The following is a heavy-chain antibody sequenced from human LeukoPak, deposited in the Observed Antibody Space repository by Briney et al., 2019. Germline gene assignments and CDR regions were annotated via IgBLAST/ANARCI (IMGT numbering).Heavy chain of an antibody. D-gene: IGHD1-14*01. CDR1: GYTFTGYY. V-gene: IGHV1-2*02. J-gene: IGHJ3*02. CDR3: ASDDVTFDI. Sequence: ASVNVSCKASGYTFTGYYMHWVRQPPGQGLEWMGWIDPNRGGTNYAHKIHGRATITRDTSISIAYMELNGLRSDDTAVYYCASDDVTFDIWGQGTMVTVSS. CDR2: IDPNRGGT.